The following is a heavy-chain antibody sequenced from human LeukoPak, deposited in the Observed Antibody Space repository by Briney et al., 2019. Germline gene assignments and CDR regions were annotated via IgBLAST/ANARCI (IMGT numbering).Heavy chain of an antibody. V-gene: IGHV4-34*01. Sequence: PSETLSLTCAVYGGSFSGYYWSWIRQPPGKGLEWIGEINHSGSTNYNPSLKSRVTIAVDTSKNQFSLKLSSVTAADTAVYYCASLLWFGGFDPWGQGTLVTVS. D-gene: IGHD3-10*01. CDR2: INHSGST. CDR1: GGSFSGYY. CDR3: ASLLWFGGFDP. J-gene: IGHJ5*02.